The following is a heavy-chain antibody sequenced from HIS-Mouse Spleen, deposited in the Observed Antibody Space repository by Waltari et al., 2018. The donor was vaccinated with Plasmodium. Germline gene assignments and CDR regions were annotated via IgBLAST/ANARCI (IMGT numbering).Heavy chain of an antibody. D-gene: IGHD6-13*01. J-gene: IGHJ2*01. CDR2: IKQDGSEK. CDR1: GFTFSSYW. CDR3: ASSWYWYFDL. Sequence: EVQLVESGGGLVQPGGYLRLSCAVPGFTFSSYWMSWVRQAPGKGLEWVANIKQDGSEKYYVDSVKGRFTISRDNAKNSLYLQMNSLRAEDTAVYYCASSWYWYFDLWGRGTLVTVSS. V-gene: IGHV3-7*01.